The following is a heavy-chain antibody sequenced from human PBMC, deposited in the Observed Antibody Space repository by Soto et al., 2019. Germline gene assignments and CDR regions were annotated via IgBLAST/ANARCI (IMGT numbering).Heavy chain of an antibody. D-gene: IGHD6-19*01. CDR2: ISSSARTI. J-gene: IGHJ4*02. V-gene: IGHV3-48*02. Sequence: EVQLVESGGGLVQPGGSLRLSCAASGFTFSNYSMNWVRQAPGKGVEWVSYISSSARTIQYVESVKGRFTISRDSAKNSLFLQMNILRDEDTAVYYCTRVSPAVAVTGHLDYWGQGTLVTVSS. CDR1: GFTFSNYS. CDR3: TRVSPAVAVTGHLDY.